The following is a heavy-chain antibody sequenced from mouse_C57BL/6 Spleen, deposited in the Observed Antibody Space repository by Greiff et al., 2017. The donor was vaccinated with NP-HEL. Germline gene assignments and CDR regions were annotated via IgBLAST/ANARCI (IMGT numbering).Heavy chain of an antibody. CDR2: IYPGSGST. Sequence: QVQLQQPGAELVKPGASVKMSCKASGYTFTSYWITWVKQRPGQGLEWIGDIYPGSGSTNYNEKFKSKATLTVDTSSSTAYMQLSSLTSEDSAVYYCARPNYGNDYAMDYWGQGTSVTVSS. CDR1: GYTFTSYW. D-gene: IGHD2-1*01. CDR3: ARPNYGNDYAMDY. V-gene: IGHV1-55*01. J-gene: IGHJ4*01.